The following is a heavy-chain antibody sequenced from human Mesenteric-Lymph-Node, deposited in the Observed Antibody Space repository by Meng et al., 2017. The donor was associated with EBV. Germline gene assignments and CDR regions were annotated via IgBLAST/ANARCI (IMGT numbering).Heavy chain of an antibody. J-gene: IGHJ4*02. CDR2: IIPIFGTA. CDR1: GGTFSSYG. Sequence: QVQRVQSGAEVKKPGSSGKVSCKASGGTFSSYGSSWVRQAPGQGLEWMGGIIPIFGTANYAQKFQGRVTITADESTRTAYMELSSLGFEDTAVYYCARGSHATGYPYWGQGTLVTVSS. CDR3: ARGSHATGYPY. V-gene: IGHV1-69*01. D-gene: IGHD1-14*01.